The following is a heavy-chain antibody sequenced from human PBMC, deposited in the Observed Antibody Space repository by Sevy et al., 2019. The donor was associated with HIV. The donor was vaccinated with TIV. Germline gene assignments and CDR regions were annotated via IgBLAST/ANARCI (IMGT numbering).Heavy chain of an antibody. J-gene: IGHJ4*02. D-gene: IGHD3-16*01. CDR2: IRGDGTTT. CDR3: ARYAYDSNFDY. CDR1: GFTFSNYR. V-gene: IGHV3-74*01. Sequence: GGSLRLSCAASGFTFSNYRMHWVRQVPGKGPTWVSNIRGDGTTTVYADSVKGRFTISRDNAKNTLYLQMNNLRAEDTATYYCARYAYDSNFDYWGQGTLVTVSS.